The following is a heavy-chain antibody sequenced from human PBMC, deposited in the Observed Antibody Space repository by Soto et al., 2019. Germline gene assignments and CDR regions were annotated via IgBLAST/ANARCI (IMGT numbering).Heavy chain of an antibody. CDR2: INAGNGNT. CDR3: AREGCSSTRCYGYYGMDV. J-gene: IGHJ6*02. CDR1: GYTFTSYA. Sequence: QVQLVQSGAEVKKPGASVKVSCKASGYTFTSYAMHWVRQAPGQRLEWMGWINAGNGNTKYSQKFQGRVTITRDTSASTAYMELSSLRSEDTAVYYCAREGCSSTRCYGYYGMDVWGQGTTVTVSS. V-gene: IGHV1-3*01. D-gene: IGHD2-2*01.